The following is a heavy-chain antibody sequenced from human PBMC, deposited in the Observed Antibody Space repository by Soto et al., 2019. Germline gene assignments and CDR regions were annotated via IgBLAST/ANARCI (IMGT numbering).Heavy chain of an antibody. Sequence: QVQLQESGPGLVKPSETLSLTCTVSGGSISSYYWSWIRQPPGKGLEWIGYIYYSGSTNYNPSLKSRVPISVDTSKNQFSLKLSSVTAADTAVYYCARVRVVVITTGAPGWFDPWGQGTLVTVSS. CDR3: ARVRVVVITTGAPGWFDP. CDR2: IYYSGST. V-gene: IGHV4-59*01. J-gene: IGHJ5*02. D-gene: IGHD3-22*01. CDR1: GGSISSYY.